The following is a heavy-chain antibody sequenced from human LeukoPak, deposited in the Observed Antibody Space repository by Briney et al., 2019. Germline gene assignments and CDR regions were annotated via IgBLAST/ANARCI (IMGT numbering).Heavy chain of an antibody. CDR3: ARLKERFRATTGTNFDY. CDR2: IYPDDSDT. D-gene: IGHD1-1*01. Sequence: GESLKISRKGSGYSFTSYWIGWVRQMPGKGLEWMGIIYPDDSDTRYSPSFQGQVTISADKSISNAYLQWSSLKASDTAMYYCARLKERFRATTGTNFDYWGQGTLITVSS. V-gene: IGHV5-51*01. J-gene: IGHJ4*02. CDR1: GYSFTSYW.